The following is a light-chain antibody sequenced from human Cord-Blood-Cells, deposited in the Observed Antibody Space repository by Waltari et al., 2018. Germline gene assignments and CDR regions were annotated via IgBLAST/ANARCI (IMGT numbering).Light chain of an antibody. V-gene: IGKV1-39*01. CDR3: QQSYSTHTWT. CDR1: QSISSY. Sequence: DIQMTQSQSSLSASVGDRVTITCRASQSISSYLNWYQQKPGKAPKLLIYAASSLQSGVPSRFSGSGSGTDFTLTISSLQPEDFATYYCQQSYSTHTWTFGQGTKVEIK. J-gene: IGKJ1*01. CDR2: AAS.